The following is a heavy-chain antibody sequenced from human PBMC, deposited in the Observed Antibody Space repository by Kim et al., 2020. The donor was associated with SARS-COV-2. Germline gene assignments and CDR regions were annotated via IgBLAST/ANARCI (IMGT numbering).Heavy chain of an antibody. CDR1: GGSISSSSYY. J-gene: IGHJ3*02. CDR3: ARRSLAPAKAFDI. CDR2: TYYSGST. D-gene: IGHD2-2*01. V-gene: IGHV4-39*01. Sequence: SETLSLTCTVSGGSISSSSYYWGWIRQPPGKGLEWIGSTYYSGSTYYNPSLKSRVTISVDTSKNQFSLKLSSVTAADTAVYYCARRSLAPAKAFDIWGQGTMVTVSS.